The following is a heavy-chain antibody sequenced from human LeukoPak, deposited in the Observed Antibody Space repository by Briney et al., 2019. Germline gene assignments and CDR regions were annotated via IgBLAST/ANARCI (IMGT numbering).Heavy chain of an antibody. Sequence: GGSLRLSCGASGFTFSSYWMHWVRQAPGKGLVWVSRINNDGSSTSYADSEQGRFTISRDNAKNTLYLQMNSLRTDDTAMYFCAKDPAYYGSGSYYFDYWGQGTLVTVSS. J-gene: IGHJ4*02. V-gene: IGHV3-74*01. D-gene: IGHD3-10*01. CDR3: AKDPAYYGSGSYYFDY. CDR1: GFTFSSYW. CDR2: INNDGSST.